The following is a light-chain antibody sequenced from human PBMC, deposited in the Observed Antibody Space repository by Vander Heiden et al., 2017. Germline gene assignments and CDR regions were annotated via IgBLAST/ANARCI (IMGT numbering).Light chain of an antibody. Sequence: QLVLTQSPSASASRRAPVNPTRPLSSGHSSYVIACHPQHPDKALRSLMKLNSDGSHSKGGGIPGRFSGSSAGAERYLTISSLQSEDEADYYCQTWGTGIVVFGGGTKLTVL. CDR1: SGHSSYV. J-gene: IGLJ2*01. CDR3: QTWGTGIVV. V-gene: IGLV4-69*01. CDR2: LNSDGSH.